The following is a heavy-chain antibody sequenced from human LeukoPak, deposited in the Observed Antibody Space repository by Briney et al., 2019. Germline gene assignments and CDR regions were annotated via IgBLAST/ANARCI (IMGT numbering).Heavy chain of an antibody. CDR1: GGSISSSNW. CDR2: IYHSGST. D-gene: IGHD3-22*01. Sequence: SETLSLTCAVSGGSISSSNWWSWVRQPPGKGLEWIGEIYHSGSTNYNPSLKSRVTISVDKSKNQFSLKLSSVTAADTAVYYCARVSYYDSSGYYYPFDYWGQGTLVTVSS. V-gene: IGHV4-4*02. CDR3: ARVSYYDSSGYYYPFDY. J-gene: IGHJ4*02.